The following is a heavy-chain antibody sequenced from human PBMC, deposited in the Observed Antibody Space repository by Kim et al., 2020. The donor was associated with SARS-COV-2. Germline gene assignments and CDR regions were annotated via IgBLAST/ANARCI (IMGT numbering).Heavy chain of an antibody. CDR1: GFTFSSYA. Sequence: GGSLRLSCAASGFTFSSYAMSWVRQAPGKGLEWVSTISGSGGDTYYADSVKGRFTISRDNSKNTIYLQRNSLGAQDTAVYYCAKDRVVRGVMGAFASWGQGTLVTVSS. CDR2: ISGSGGDT. D-gene: IGHD3-10*01. V-gene: IGHV3-23*01. CDR3: AKDRVVRGVMGAFAS. J-gene: IGHJ4*02.